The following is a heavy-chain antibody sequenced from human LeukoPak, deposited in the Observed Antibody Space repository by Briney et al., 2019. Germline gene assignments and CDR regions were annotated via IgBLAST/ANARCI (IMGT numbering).Heavy chain of an antibody. D-gene: IGHD6-13*01. CDR2: IYSSGST. Sequence: SETLSLTCTVSGGSISSYFWSWIRQPAGKGLEWIGRIYSSGSTNYNPSLKSRVTTSVDTSKNQFSLKLSSVTAADTAVYYCARVVNSSSWYGAGKGAFDIWGQGTMVTVSS. CDR3: ARVVNSSSWYGAGKGAFDI. V-gene: IGHV4-4*07. CDR1: GGSISSYF. J-gene: IGHJ3*02.